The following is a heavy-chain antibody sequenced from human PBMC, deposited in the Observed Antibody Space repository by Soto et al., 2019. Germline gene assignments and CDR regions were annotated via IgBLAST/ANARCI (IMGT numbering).Heavy chain of an antibody. CDR3: ARHPGYCSGNGCYGYYTMHV. D-gene: IGHD2-2*01. CDR1: GGSVSSGSYS. J-gene: IGHJ6*02. V-gene: IGHV4-39*01. CDR2: IYYVVNT. Sequence: PSETLSRTCTVSGGSVSSGSYSWAWIRQPPGKGLEWIGTIYYVVNTYYNPSLKSRVTISVDTSKNQFSLELTSVTAADTAVYFCARHPGYCSGNGCYGYYTMHVWGQGTPVTVSS.